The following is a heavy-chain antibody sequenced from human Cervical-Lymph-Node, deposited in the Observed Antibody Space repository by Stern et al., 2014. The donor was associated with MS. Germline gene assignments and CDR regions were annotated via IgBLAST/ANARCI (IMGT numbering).Heavy chain of an antibody. CDR1: GFTFSSYG. D-gene: IGHD2-2*01. CDR3: ARDSSKGGSNY. J-gene: IGHJ4*02. CDR2: IWYDGSTK. Sequence: VQLVESGGGVVQPGRSLRLACAASGFTFSSYGMHWVRQAPDKGLEWVAVIWYDGSTKYYADSVQGRFTISRDNSKNTLYLQMNSLRAEDTAVYYCARDSSKGGSNYWGQGALVTVSS. V-gene: IGHV3-33*01.